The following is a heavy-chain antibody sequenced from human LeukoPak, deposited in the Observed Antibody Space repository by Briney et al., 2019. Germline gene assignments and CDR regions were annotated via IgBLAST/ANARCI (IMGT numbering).Heavy chain of an antibody. CDR3: ARDSSDGYGHPFDY. V-gene: IGHV1-18*04. CDR2: ISAYNGNT. Sequence: VASVKLSCKATGYSFTSYGISMVRQAPGPGLEWMGWISAYNGNTNYAQKLQGRVTMTTDTSTSTAYMELRSLRSDDTAVYYCARDSSDGYGHPFDYWGQGTLVTVSS. D-gene: IGHD5-18*01. CDR1: GYSFTSYG. J-gene: IGHJ4*02.